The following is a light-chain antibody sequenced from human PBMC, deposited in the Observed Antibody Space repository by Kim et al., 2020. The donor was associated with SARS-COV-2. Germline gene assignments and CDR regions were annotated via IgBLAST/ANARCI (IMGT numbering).Light chain of an antibody. V-gene: IGKV3-20*01. Sequence: PGERATLSCRASPSVSSHYLAWYPQRPGQAPRLLIYGASSRATGIPDTFSGGGSGTDFTLTISRLEPEDFAVYYCQQYGSSPYTFGQGTKLEI. J-gene: IGKJ2*01. CDR3: QQYGSSPYT. CDR1: PSVSSHY. CDR2: GAS.